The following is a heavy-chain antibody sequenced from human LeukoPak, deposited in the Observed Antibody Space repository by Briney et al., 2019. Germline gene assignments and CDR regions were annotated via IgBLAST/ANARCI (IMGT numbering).Heavy chain of an antibody. J-gene: IGHJ6*02. CDR1: GGSFSGYY. V-gene: IGHV4-34*01. CDR2: INHSGST. Sequence: SETLSLTCAVYGGSFSGYYWSWIRQPPGKGLEWIGEINHSGSTNYNPSLKSRVTISVDTSKNQFSLKLSSVTAADTAVYYCARGGPLWSGYYYYYYYGMDVWGQGTTVTVSS. CDR3: ARGGPLWSGYYYYYYYGMDV. D-gene: IGHD3-3*01.